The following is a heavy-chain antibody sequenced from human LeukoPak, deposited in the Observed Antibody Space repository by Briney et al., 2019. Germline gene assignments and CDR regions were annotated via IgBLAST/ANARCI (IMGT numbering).Heavy chain of an antibody. CDR1: GFTFSSYA. Sequence: GGSLRLSCAASGFTFSSYAMHWVRQAPGKGLEWVAVISYDGSNKYYADSVKGRFTISRDNSKNTLYLQMNSLRAEDTAVYYCAREREDYGSGSTLVGFDYWGQGTLVTVSS. CDR2: ISYDGSNK. D-gene: IGHD3-10*01. V-gene: IGHV3-30-3*01. CDR3: AREREDYGSGSTLVGFDY. J-gene: IGHJ4*02.